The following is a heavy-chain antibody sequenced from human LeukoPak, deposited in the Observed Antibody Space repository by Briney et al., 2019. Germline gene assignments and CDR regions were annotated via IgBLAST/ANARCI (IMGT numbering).Heavy chain of an antibody. J-gene: IGHJ3*02. Sequence: SETLSLTCTVSGGSISSYYWSWIRQPPGKGLEWIGYIYYSGSTNYSPSLKSRVTISVDTSKNQFSLKLSSVTAADTAVYYCARHGGRYSAFDIWGQGTMVTVSS. CDR1: GGSISSYY. CDR2: IYYSGST. D-gene: IGHD3-16*02. CDR3: ARHGGRYSAFDI. V-gene: IGHV4-59*08.